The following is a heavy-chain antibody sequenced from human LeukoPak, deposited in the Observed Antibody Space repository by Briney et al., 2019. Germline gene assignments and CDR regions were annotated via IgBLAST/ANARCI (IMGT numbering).Heavy chain of an antibody. Sequence: ASVKVSCKASGYTFTSYGISWVRQAPGQGLEWMGWINPNSGGTNYAQKFQGRVTMTRDTSISTAYMELSRLRSDDTAVYYCARDPGYCSSTSCPPNYYYYYYMDVWGKGTTVTVSS. V-gene: IGHV1-2*02. D-gene: IGHD2-2*01. CDR1: GYTFTSYG. CDR3: ARDPGYCSSTSCPPNYYYYYYMDV. J-gene: IGHJ6*03. CDR2: INPNSGGT.